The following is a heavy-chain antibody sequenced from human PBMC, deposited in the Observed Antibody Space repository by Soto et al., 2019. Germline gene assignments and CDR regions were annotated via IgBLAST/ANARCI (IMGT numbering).Heavy chain of an antibody. CDR2: ISYDGSNK. V-gene: IGHV3-30-3*01. CDR3: AREGAYCSSTSCYGLRNFDY. CDR1: GFTFSSYA. D-gene: IGHD2-2*01. Sequence: QVQLVESGGGVVQPGRSLRLSCAASGFTFSSYAMHWVRQAPGKGLEWVAVISYDGSNKYYADSVKGRFTISRDNSKNTLYLQMNSLRAEDTAVYYCAREGAYCSSTSCYGLRNFDYWCQGTLVTVSS. J-gene: IGHJ4*02.